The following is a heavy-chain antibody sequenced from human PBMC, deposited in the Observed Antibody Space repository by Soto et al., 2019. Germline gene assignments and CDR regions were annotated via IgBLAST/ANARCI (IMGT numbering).Heavy chain of an antibody. CDR1: GYTFTSYD. CDR2: MNPNSGNT. Sequence: ASVKLSCKASGYTFTSYDINWVRKATGQGLEWMGWMNPNSGNTGYAQKFQGRVTMTRNTSISTAYMELSSLRSEDTAVYYCARGVDYDFWSGYNYWGQGTLVTVSS. J-gene: IGHJ4*02. V-gene: IGHV1-8*01. D-gene: IGHD3-3*01. CDR3: ARGVDYDFWSGYNY.